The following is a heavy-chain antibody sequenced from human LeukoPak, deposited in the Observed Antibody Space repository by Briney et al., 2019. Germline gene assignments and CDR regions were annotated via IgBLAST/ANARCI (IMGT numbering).Heavy chain of an antibody. Sequence: GASVKVSCKASGYTFTDYYMHWVQQAPGKGLEWMGLVDPEDGETIYAEKFQGRVTITADTSTDTAYMELSSLRSEDTAVYYCATVRNADGGNSGEAFDIWGQGTMVTVSS. CDR3: ATVRNADGGNSGEAFDI. CDR2: VDPEDGET. CDR1: GYTFTDYY. J-gene: IGHJ3*02. D-gene: IGHD4-23*01. V-gene: IGHV1-69-2*01.